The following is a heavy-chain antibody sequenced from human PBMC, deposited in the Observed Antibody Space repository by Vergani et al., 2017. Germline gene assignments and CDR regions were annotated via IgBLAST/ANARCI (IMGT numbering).Heavy chain of an antibody. V-gene: IGHV1-69*18. Sequence: QVQLVQSGAEVKKPGSSVKVSCKASGGTFSSNSISWVRQAPGQGLEWMGRIIPIFGTTSYAQKFQGRVTILADESTSTAYMELSSLRSEDTAVYYCARAVWVRDYYYYYMDVWGKGTTVTVSS. CDR1: GGTFSSNS. D-gene: IGHD2-21*01. J-gene: IGHJ6*03. CDR2: IIPIFGTT. CDR3: ARAVWVRDYYYYYMDV.